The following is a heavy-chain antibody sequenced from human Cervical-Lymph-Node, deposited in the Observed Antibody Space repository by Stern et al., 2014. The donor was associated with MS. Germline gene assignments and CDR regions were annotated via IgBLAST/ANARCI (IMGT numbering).Heavy chain of an antibody. CDR3: ALDPQD. J-gene: IGHJ4*02. CDR1: GFSFNTRGVG. V-gene: IGHV2-5*01. Sequence: QVTLKESGPTLVKPTQTLTLTCAFSGFSFNTRGVGVGWSRQSPGKALEWLALIYYNNETRYSPSLRSRLTISRDTSKNQVVLTMANMDPVDTATYYCALDPQDWGQGARVTVSS. D-gene: IGHD2-15*01. CDR2: IYYNNET.